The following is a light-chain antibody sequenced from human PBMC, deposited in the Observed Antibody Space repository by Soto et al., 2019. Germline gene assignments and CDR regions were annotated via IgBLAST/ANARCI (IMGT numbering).Light chain of an antibody. CDR2: GAS. J-gene: IGKJ3*01. CDR1: QSVSSSY. V-gene: IGKV3-20*01. Sequence: EIVLTQSPGTLSLSPGERATLSCRASQSVSSSYLAWYQQKPGQAPRLLIYGASSRATGIPDRFSGSGSGTDFTLTISRLEPEDFAVYYCQQYGSPPWGFTFGPGTKVDIK. CDR3: QQYGSPPWGFT.